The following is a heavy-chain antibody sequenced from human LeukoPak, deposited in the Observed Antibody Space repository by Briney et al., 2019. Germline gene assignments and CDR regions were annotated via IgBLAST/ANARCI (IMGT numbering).Heavy chain of an antibody. V-gene: IGHV5-51*01. CDR3: ARQYYDSSGYFPAYWFDP. CDR2: IYPGDSDT. Sequence: GESLKISCKGSGYSFTSYWIGWVRQMPGKGLEWMGIIYPGDSDTRYSPSFQGQVTISADKSISTAYLQWSSLKASDTAMYYCARQYYDSSGYFPAYWFDPWGQGTLVTVSS. J-gene: IGHJ5*02. D-gene: IGHD3-22*01. CDR1: GYSFTSYW.